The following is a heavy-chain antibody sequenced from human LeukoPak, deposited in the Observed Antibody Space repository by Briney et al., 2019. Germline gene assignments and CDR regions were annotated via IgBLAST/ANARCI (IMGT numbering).Heavy chain of an antibody. CDR2: ISYDGSNK. V-gene: IGHV3-30*18. Sequence: GGSLRLSCAASGFTFSSYGMHWVRQAPGKGLEWVAVISYDGSNKYYADSVKGRFTISRDNSKNTLYLQMNSLRAEDTAVYYCAKDNRVYDYFDYWGQGTLVTVPS. CDR3: AKDNRVYDYFDY. CDR1: GFTFSSYG. D-gene: IGHD1-14*01. J-gene: IGHJ4*02.